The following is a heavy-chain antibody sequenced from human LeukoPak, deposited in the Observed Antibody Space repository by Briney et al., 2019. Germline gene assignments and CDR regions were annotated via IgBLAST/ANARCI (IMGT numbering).Heavy chain of an antibody. CDR3: ARKGKQWLPRGGFDY. CDR2: INHSGST. J-gene: IGHJ4*02. CDR1: GGSFSGYS. D-gene: IGHD6-19*01. V-gene: IGHV4-34*01. Sequence: SETLSLTCAVYGGSFSGYSWNWIRQPPGKGLEWIGEINHSGSTNYNPSLKRRVTISVDTSKNQFSLKLSSVTAADTAVYYCARKGKQWLPRGGFDYWGQGTLVTVSS.